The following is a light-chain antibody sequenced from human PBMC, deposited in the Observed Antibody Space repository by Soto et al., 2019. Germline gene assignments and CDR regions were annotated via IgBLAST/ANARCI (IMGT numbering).Light chain of an antibody. Sequence: QSVLTQPASVSGSAGHSIAISCTGTSSDIGTYNLVSWYQQHPGKVPKLMIFEVNKRPSGVSNRFSGSKSGNTASLTISGLQTEDEADYYCCSFAGSGTGVFGTGTKVTVL. CDR3: CSFAGSGTGV. CDR2: EVN. J-gene: IGLJ1*01. V-gene: IGLV2-23*02. CDR1: SSDIGTYNL.